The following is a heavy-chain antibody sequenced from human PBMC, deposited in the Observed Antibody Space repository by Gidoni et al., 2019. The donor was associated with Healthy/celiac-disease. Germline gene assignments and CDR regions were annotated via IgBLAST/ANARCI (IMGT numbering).Heavy chain of an antibody. V-gene: IGHV4-39*01. D-gene: IGHD5-12*01. CDR2: IYYSGST. CDR3: ARRVSRDGYNPFDY. Sequence: QLQLQESGPGLVKPSETLSLTCTGPGGSISSSSYYWGWLRQPPGKGLEWIGRIYYSGSTYYNPSLKSRVTISLDTSKNQFSLKLSSVTAADTAVYYCARRVSRDGYNPFDYWGQGTLVTVSS. CDR1: GGSISSSSYY. J-gene: IGHJ4*02.